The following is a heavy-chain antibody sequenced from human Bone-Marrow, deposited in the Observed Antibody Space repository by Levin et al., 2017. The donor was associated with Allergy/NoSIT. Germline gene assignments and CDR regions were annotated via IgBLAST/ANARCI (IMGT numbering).Heavy chain of an antibody. CDR2: ISWDSGRV. Sequence: SLKISCAASGFTFGDYGMSWVRQVPGKGLEWVSGISWDSGRVGYADSVKGRFTISRDNAKNSLYLQMNSLRPEDSALYYCAKEIASAASRGQYYYYGMDAWGQGTTVTVSS. CDR3: AKEIASAASRGQYYYYGMDA. V-gene: IGHV3-9*01. CDR1: GFTFGDYG. D-gene: IGHD6-13*01. J-gene: IGHJ6*02.